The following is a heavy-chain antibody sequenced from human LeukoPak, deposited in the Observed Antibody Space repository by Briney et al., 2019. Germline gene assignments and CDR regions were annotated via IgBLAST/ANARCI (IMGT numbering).Heavy chain of an antibody. J-gene: IGHJ4*02. CDR1: GFTFSTYG. D-gene: IGHD6-13*01. Sequence: PGGSLGLSCAASGFTFSTYGMHWVRQAPGEGLEWVAVVSSDGNTKYYADSVKGRFTISRDNSKNTLFLQMNSLRAEDTAVYFCSKELAVADFFAGWGQGTLVTVSS. CDR3: SKELAVADFFAG. CDR2: VSSDGNTK. V-gene: IGHV3-30*18.